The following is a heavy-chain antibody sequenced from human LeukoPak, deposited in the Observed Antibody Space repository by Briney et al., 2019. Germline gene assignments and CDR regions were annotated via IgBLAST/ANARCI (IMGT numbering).Heavy chain of an antibody. D-gene: IGHD3-10*01. Sequence: ASVKVSCKVSGYTLTELSMHWVRQAPGKGLEWTGIINPSGGSTSYAQKFQGRVTMTRDTSTSTVYMELSSLRSEDTAVYYCARGPRFGELGHWGQGTLVTVSS. CDR2: INPSGGST. J-gene: IGHJ4*02. CDR1: GYTLTELS. V-gene: IGHV1-46*01. CDR3: ARGPRFGELGH.